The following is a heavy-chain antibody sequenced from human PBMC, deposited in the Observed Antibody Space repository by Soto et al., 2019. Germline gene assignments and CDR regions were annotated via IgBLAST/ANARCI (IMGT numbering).Heavy chain of an antibody. CDR2: IWYDGSNK. CDR3: ARDQVRIVVVPADTHYYYYGMDV. J-gene: IGHJ6*02. V-gene: IGHV3-33*01. D-gene: IGHD2-2*01. Sequence: PGGSLRLSCAASGFTFSSYGMHWVRQAPGKGLEWVAVIWYDGSNKYYADSVKGRFTISRDNSKNALYLQMNSLRAEDTAVYYCARDQVRIVVVPADTHYYYYGMDVWGQGTTVTVSS. CDR1: GFTFSSYG.